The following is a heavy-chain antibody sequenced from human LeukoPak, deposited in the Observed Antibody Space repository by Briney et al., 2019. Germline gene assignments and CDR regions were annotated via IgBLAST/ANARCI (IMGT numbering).Heavy chain of an antibody. J-gene: IGHJ4*02. V-gene: IGHV1-2*02. CDR1: GYTFTGYC. CDR3: ARERGYSGYDDFDY. CDR2: INPNSGGT. D-gene: IGHD5-12*01. Sequence: ASVKVSCKASGYTFTGYCMHWVRQAPGQGLEWMGWINPNSGGTNYAQKFQGRVTMTTDTSTSTAYMELRSLRSDDTAVYYCARERGYSGYDDFDYWGQGTLVTVSS.